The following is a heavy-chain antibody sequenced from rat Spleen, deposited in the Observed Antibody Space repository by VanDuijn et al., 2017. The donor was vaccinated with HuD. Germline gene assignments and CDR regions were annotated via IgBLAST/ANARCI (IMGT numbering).Heavy chain of an antibody. CDR2: ISSDGSST. J-gene: IGHJ1*01. D-gene: IGHD1-12*02. CDR3: TRDSYYDGSYYPYWYFDF. Sequence: EVQLVESGGGLVQPGRSLKLSCAASGFTFSNYGMAWVCQAPTKGLEWVATISSDGSSTYYRDSVKGRFTFSRDNAKSTLYLQLDSLRSEDTATYYCTRDSYYDGSYYPYWYFDFWGPGTMVTVSS. V-gene: IGHV5-29*01. CDR1: GFTFSNYG.